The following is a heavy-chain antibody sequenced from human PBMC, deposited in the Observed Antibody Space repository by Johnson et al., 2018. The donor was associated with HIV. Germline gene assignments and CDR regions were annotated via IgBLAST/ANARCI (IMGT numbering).Heavy chain of an antibody. V-gene: IGHV3-11*04. CDR2: ISRSGSTI. D-gene: IGHD5-24*01. CDR3: ARRRRDGDAFDI. Sequence: QVQLVESGGGLVQPGGSLRLSCAASGFSFSDYYMSWIRQAPGKGLEWISFISRSGSTIYSADSVESRFTISRDNAKNSLYLHMNSLRAEDTAVYCCARRRRDGDAFDIWGQGTMVTVSS. J-gene: IGHJ3*02. CDR1: GFSFSDYY.